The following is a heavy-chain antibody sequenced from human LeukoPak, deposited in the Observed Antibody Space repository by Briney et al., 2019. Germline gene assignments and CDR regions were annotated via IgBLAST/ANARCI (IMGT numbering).Heavy chain of an antibody. J-gene: IGHJ4*02. Sequence: GGSLRLSCAASGFTFSSYAMPWVRQAPGKGLEWVAVISYDGSNKYYADSVKGRFTISRDNSKNTLYLQMNSLRAEDTAVYYCARDLLDYYYDSSGYPDYWGQGTLVTVSP. V-gene: IGHV3-30-3*01. CDR3: ARDLLDYYYDSSGYPDY. D-gene: IGHD3-22*01. CDR2: ISYDGSNK. CDR1: GFTFSSYA.